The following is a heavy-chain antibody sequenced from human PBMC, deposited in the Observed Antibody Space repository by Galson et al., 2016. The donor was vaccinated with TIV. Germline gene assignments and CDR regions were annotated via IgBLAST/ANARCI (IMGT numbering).Heavy chain of an antibody. CDR3: ARRTDGHLYDYYGMDV. D-gene: IGHD5-24*01. CDR1: GGIFSGYA. V-gene: IGHV1-69*13. J-gene: IGHJ6*02. CDR2: IISIFRTA. Sequence: SVKVSCKASGGIFSGYAINWVRQAPGQGLEWMRRIISIFRTANYAEKFQGRVTITADDSTNTVHMGLSSLNSEDTAVYYCARRTDGHLYDYYGMDVWGQGTTVIASS.